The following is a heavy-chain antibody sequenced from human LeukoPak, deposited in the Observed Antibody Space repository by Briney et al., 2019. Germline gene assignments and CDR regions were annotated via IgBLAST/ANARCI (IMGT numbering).Heavy chain of an antibody. CDR2: MNPNSGNT. CDR3: ARGPRIQQWSGYYYYMDV. D-gene: IGHD5-18*01. V-gene: IGHV1-8*03. Sequence: WASVKVSCKASGYTFTRHDINWVRQATGQGLEWVGWMNPNSGNTAYAQKFQGRVTISRNSSISTAYMELSSLRSEDTAVYYCARGPRIQQWSGYYYYMDVWAKGPRSPSP. CDR1: GYTFTRHD. J-gene: IGHJ6*03.